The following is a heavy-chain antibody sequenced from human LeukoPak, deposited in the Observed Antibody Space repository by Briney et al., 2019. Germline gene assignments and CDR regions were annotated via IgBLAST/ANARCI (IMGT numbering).Heavy chain of an antibody. CDR2: ISGSGGST. D-gene: IGHD3-10*01. V-gene: IGHV3-23*01. CDR3: AKSGVRGVIIFWFDP. J-gene: IGHJ5*02. Sequence: PGGSLRLSCAASGFTFSRYAMSWVRQAPGKGLEWVSAISGSGGSTYYADSVKGRFTISRDNSKNTLYLQMNSLRAEDTAVYYCAKSGVRGVIIFWFDPWGQGTLVTVSS. CDR1: GFTFSRYA.